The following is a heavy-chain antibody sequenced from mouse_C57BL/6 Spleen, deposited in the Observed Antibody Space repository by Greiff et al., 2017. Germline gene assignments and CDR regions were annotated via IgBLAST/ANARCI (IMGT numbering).Heavy chain of an antibody. Sequence: EVQLQESGPVLVKPGASVKMSCKASGYTFTDYYMNWVKQSHGKSLEWIGVINPYNGGTSYNQKFKGKATLTVDKSSSTAYMELNSLTSEDSAVYYCARYLYGYGDWYFDVWGTGTTVTVSS. D-gene: IGHD2-2*01. J-gene: IGHJ1*03. CDR3: ARYLYGYGDWYFDV. V-gene: IGHV1-19*01. CDR2: INPYNGGT. CDR1: GYTFTDYY.